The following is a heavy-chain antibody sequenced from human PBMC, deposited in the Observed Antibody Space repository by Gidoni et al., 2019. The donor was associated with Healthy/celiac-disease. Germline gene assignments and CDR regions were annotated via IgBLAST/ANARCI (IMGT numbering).Heavy chain of an antibody. V-gene: IGHV3-33*06. J-gene: IGHJ4*02. CDR3: AKGDYGIFDY. CDR2: RWYDGSNK. D-gene: IGHD4-17*01. CDR1: GLTFSSDG. Sequence: QVQLVESGGGVVKPGRSLRLSCAAYGLTFSSDGMHWVRQAPGKGLGWMAVRWYDGSNKYYADSVKGRFTISRDNSKNTLYLQMNSLRAEDTAVYYCAKGDYGIFDYWGQGTLVTVSS.